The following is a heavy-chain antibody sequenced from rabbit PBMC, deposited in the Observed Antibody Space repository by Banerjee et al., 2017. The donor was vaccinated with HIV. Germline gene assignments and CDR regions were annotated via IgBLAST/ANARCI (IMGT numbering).Heavy chain of an antibody. CDR2: IGAGGVGTT. Sequence: QSLEESGGDLVKPGASLTLTCTASGFDFRGNAMCWVRQAPGKRPEWIACIGAGGVGTTDYATWAKGRFTISKTSSTTVTLQMTSLTAADTATYFCARDCIDGGVYAFNLWGPGTLVTVS. D-gene: IGHD6-1*01. V-gene: IGHV1S40*01. J-gene: IGHJ4*01. CDR1: GFDFRGNA. CDR3: ARDCIDGGVYAFNL.